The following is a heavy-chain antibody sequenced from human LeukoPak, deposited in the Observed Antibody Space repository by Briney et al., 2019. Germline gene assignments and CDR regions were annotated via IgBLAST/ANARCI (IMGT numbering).Heavy chain of an antibody. V-gene: IGHV3-33*01. D-gene: IGHD6-13*01. J-gene: IGHJ4*02. CDR2: TWYDENSK. CDR1: GFTFSSYG. Sequence: PGGSLRLSCAASGFTFSSYGMHWVRQAPGKGLEWVAVTWYDENSKYYADSVKGRFTISRDNSKNTLYLQMNSLRAEGTAMYYCARDWHSRNIDYWGQGTLVTVSS. CDR3: ARDWHSRNIDY.